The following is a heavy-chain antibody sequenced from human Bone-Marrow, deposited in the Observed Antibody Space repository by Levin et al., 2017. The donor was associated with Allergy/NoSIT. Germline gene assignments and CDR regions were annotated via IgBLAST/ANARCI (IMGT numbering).Heavy chain of an antibody. J-gene: IGHJ4*02. CDR1: GGSFRGYY. V-gene: IGHV4-34*01. CDR3: ARASRVVGLGFDY. CDR2: INHSGST. Sequence: SQTLSLTCAVYGGSFRGYYWSWIRQPPGKGLEWNGEINHSGSTNYNPSLKSRVTISVDTSKNQFSLKLSSVTAAATAVYYCARASRVVGLGFDYWGQGTLVTVSS. D-gene: IGHD3-22*01.